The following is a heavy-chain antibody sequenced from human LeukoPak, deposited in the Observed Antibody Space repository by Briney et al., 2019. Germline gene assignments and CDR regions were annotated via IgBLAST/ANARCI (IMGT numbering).Heavy chain of an antibody. CDR2: IHSTVNT. Sequence: SETLSLTCTVSGGSISSYSWSWIRQPAGKGLEWMGRIHSTVNTNYNPSLKSRVTMSVDTSKNQFSLKLSSVTAADTAVYYCATDPSSSLWFDPWGQGILVTVSS. V-gene: IGHV4-4*07. CDR3: ATDPSSSLWFDP. CDR1: GGSISSYS. J-gene: IGHJ5*02. D-gene: IGHD6-13*01.